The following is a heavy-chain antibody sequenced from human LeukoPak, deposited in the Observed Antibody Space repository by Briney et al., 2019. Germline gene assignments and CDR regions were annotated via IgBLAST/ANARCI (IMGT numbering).Heavy chain of an antibody. CDR3: ARGPTREDALDL. D-gene: IGHD5-12*01. J-gene: IGHJ3*01. CDR1: GGSISGGGHY. Sequence: SETLSLTCTVSGGSISGGGHYWSWVRQHPGKGLEWIGYIYDQGSTDYNTSLKSRITMAIDTSKNQFSLRLTSVTAADTAVYYCARGPTREDALDLWGQGTMVSVSS. V-gene: IGHV4-31*03. CDR2: IYDQGST.